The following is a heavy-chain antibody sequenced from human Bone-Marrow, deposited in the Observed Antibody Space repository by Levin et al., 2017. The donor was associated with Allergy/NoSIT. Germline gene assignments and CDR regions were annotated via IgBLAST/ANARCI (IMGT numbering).Heavy chain of an antibody. V-gene: IGHV5-51*01. J-gene: IGHJ4*02. D-gene: IGHD5-18*01. CDR2: IYPGDSDT. CDR1: GYSFTSYW. Sequence: GESLKISCKGSGYSFTSYWIGWVRQMPGKGLEWMGIIYPGDSDTRYSPSFQGQVTISADKSISTAYLQWSSLKASDTAMYYCAGLDGGYSYGDNFDYWGQGTLVTVSS. CDR3: AGLDGGYSYGDNFDY.